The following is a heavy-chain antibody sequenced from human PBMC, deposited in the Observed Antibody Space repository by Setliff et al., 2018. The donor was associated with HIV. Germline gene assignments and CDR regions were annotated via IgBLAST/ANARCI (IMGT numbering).Heavy chain of an antibody. CDR3: AREGDSGSPGHFDY. CDR1: GESSNDYY. Sequence: SETLSLTCAFYGESSNDYYWNWIRQPPGKGLEWIGEIHHTGHINNHPSFKSRVTISLDKSTNQFSLKMKSVTAADSAVYYCAREGDSGSPGHFDYWGQGTLVTVSS. J-gene: IGHJ4*02. CDR2: IHHTGHI. V-gene: IGHV4-34*01. D-gene: IGHD1-26*01.